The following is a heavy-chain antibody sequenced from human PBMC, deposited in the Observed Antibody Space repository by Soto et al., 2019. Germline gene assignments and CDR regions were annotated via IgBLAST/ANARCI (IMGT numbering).Heavy chain of an antibody. D-gene: IGHD4-17*01. V-gene: IGHV4-30-2*01. CDR3: ASRYGDHDY. Sequence: TLSLTCAVSCGSISSTDYSWGWNRQPPGKGLEWIGNIYHSGTTYYNPSLKSRVTVSVDRSKSQFSLRLSSVTAADTAVYYCASRYGDHDYWGQGILVTVSS. CDR1: CGSISSTDYS. CDR2: IYHSGTT. J-gene: IGHJ4*02.